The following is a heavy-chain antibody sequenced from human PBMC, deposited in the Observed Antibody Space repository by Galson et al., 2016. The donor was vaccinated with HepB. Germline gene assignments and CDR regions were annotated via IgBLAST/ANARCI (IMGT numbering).Heavy chain of an antibody. J-gene: IGHJ4*02. CDR1: GFTFGTQS. CDR2: IRSSGSNV. D-gene: IGHD2-15*01. CDR3: AKAALEPWCNGGRCYPFDF. V-gene: IGHV3-48*04. Sequence: SLRLSCAASGFTFGTQSMNWVRQAPGKGLEWVAYIRSSGSNVFYADSVKGRFTISRDNAGNSLYLQMNSLSAEDTAIYYCAKAALEPWCNGGRCYPFDFWGQGTLVTVSS.